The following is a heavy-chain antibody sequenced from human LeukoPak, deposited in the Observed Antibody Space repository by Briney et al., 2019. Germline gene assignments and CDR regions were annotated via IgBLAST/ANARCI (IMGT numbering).Heavy chain of an antibody. CDR1: GGTFSSYA. Sequence: SAKVSCKASGGTFSSYAISWVRQAPGQGLEWMGRIIPIFGTANYAQKFQGRVTITTDESTSTAYMELSSLRSEDTAVYYCARDGEAGGYFDYWGQGTLVTVSS. CDR2: IIPIFGTA. CDR3: ARDGEAGGYFDY. J-gene: IGHJ4*02. D-gene: IGHD2-8*02. V-gene: IGHV1-69*05.